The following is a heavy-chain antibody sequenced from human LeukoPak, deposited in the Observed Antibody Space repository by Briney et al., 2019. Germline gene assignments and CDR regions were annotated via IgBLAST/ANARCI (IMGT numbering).Heavy chain of an antibody. CDR2: IYYSGST. V-gene: IGHV4-59*01. CDR1: GGSISSYY. J-gene: IGHJ4*02. D-gene: IGHD3-22*01. CDR3: AGNYYYSSGPFS. Sequence: PSETLSLTCTVSGGSISSYYWSWIRQPPGKGLEWIGYIYYSGSTNYNPSLKSRVTISVDTSKNQFSLKLSSVTAADTAVYFCAGNYYYSSGPFSWSQGTLVTVSS.